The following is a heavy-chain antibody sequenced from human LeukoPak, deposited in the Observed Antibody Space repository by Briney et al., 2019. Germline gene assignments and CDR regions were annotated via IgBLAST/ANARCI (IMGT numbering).Heavy chain of an antibody. CDR1: GGSFSGYY. D-gene: IGHD6-13*01. CDR3: AKTANSSSWYLDY. Sequence: SETLSLTCAVYGGSFSGYYWSWIRQPPGKGLEWIGEINHSGSTNYNPSLKSRVTISVDTSKNQFSLKLSSVTAADTAVYYCAKTANSSSWYLDYWGQGTLVTVSS. J-gene: IGHJ4*02. CDR2: INHSGST. V-gene: IGHV4-34*01.